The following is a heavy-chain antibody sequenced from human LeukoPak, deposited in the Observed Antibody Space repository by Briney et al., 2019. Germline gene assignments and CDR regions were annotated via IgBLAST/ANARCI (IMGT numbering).Heavy chain of an antibody. J-gene: IGHJ4*02. V-gene: IGHV1-46*01. CDR2: INPSGGSA. D-gene: IGHD6-13*01. CDR1: GYTYSIYN. CDR3: AREGVAATGLDY. Sequence: ASVKVSCKASGYTYSIYNMHWVRQAPGQGLEWMGIINPSGGSASDAQKFQGRLTMTRDTSTSTLYMELSSLRSEDTAVYYCAREGVAATGLDYWGQGTLVTVSS.